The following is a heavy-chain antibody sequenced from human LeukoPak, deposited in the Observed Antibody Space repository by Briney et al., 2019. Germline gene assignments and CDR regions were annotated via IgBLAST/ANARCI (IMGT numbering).Heavy chain of an antibody. J-gene: IGHJ5*02. D-gene: IGHD3-22*01. CDR1: GFSFSTYS. V-gene: IGHV3-23*01. Sequence: GGSLTLSCAGSGFSFSTYSMNWVRQAPGKGLEWVSGITGSGANTYYADSVKGRFTISRDNAKNTLYLQMNSLRAEDTAVYYCVRDYSGYYSPFDTWGQGTLVTVSS. CDR3: VRDYSGYYSPFDT. CDR2: ITGSGANT.